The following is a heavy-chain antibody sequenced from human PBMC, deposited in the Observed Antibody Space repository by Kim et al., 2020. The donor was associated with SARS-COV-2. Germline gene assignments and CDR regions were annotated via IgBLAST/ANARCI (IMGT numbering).Heavy chain of an antibody. CDR2: IFYRGST. CDR3: ARDHRLGDLSSYYFGY. D-gene: IGHD3-16*02. V-gene: IGHV4-39*07. J-gene: IGHJ4*02. Sequence: SETLSLTCTVSGGSISRSSYYWGWIRQPPGKGLEWIGSIFYRGSTYSNPSLKSRVTISVDTSKNQFSLKLSSVTAADTAVYYCARDHRLGDLSSYYFGYWGQGTLVTASS. CDR1: GGSISRSSYY.